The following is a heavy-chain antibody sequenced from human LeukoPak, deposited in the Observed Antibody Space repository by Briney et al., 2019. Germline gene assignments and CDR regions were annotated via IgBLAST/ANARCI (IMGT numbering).Heavy chain of an antibody. J-gene: IGHJ6*03. CDR2: INHSGST. D-gene: IGHD2-15*01. CDR3: ARGSRSQYYYYMDV. CDR1: GGSFSGYY. Sequence: SETLSLTCAVYGGSFSGYYWSWIRQPPGKGLEWIGEINHSGSTNYNPSLKSRVTISVDTSKNQFSLKLSSVTAADTAVYYCARGSRSQYYYYMDVWGKGTTVTVSS. V-gene: IGHV4-34*01.